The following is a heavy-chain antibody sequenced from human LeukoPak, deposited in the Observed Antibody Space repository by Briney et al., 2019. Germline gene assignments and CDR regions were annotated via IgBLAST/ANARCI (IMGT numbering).Heavy chain of an antibody. CDR2: ISAYNGNT. V-gene: IGHV1-18*04. CDR3: ARVRSYGDYSDY. D-gene: IGHD4-17*01. Sequence: GASVKVSCKASGYTFTNYGVTWVRQAPGQGLQWMGWISAYNGNTNYAQKFQGRISMTIDTSTTTAYMELRSLRSDDTAIYDCARVRSYGDYSDYWGQGTLVTVSS. CDR1: GYTFTNYG. J-gene: IGHJ4*02.